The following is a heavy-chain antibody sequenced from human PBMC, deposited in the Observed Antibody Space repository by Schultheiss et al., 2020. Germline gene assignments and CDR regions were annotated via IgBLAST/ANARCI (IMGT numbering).Heavy chain of an antibody. D-gene: IGHD6-19*01. CDR2: ISRDGGST. Sequence: GESLKISCAASGFTFDDYAMHWVRQAPGKGLEWVSLISRDGGSTYYADSVKGRFTISRDNSKNSLYLQMNSLRAEDTALYHCARISSGWLLNAEGIDYWGQGTLVTVSS. V-gene: IGHV3-43D*04. CDR3: ARISSGWLLNAEGIDY. J-gene: IGHJ4*02. CDR1: GFTFDDYA.